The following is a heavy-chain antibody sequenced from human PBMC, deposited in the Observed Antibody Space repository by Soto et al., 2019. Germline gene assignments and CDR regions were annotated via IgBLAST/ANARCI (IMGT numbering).Heavy chain of an antibody. Sequence: EVQLVESGGGLVQPVGSLRLSCAASGFTFSSYWMSWVRQAPGKGLEWVANIKQDGSEKYYVDSVKGRFTISRDNAKNSLYLQMNSLRAEDTAVYYCAREGGPVYFDYWGQGTLVTVSS. J-gene: IGHJ4*02. D-gene: IGHD1-26*01. CDR3: AREGGPVYFDY. V-gene: IGHV3-7*03. CDR2: IKQDGSEK. CDR1: GFTFSSYW.